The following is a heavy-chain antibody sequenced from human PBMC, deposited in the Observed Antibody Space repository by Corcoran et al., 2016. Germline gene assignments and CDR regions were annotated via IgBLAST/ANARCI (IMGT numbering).Heavy chain of an antibody. CDR2: INPNSGGT. D-gene: IGHD3-3*01. J-gene: IGHJ6*02. CDR3: ARDGVLEWKHLYYYYYGMDV. Sequence: QVQLVQSGAEVKKPGASVKVSCKASGYTFTGYYMHWVRQAPGQGLEWMGWINPNSGGTNYAQKFQGRVTMTRDTSISTAYMELSRLRSDDTAVYYCARDGVLEWKHLYYYYYGMDVWGQGTTVTVSS. V-gene: IGHV1-2*02. CDR1: GYTFTGYY.